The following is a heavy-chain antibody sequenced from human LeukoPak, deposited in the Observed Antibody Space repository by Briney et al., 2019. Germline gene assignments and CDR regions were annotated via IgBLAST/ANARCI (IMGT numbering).Heavy chain of an antibody. Sequence: ASVKVSCKASGYTFTSYGISWVRQAPGQGLEWMGWISAYNGNTNYAQKFQGRVTITADKSTSTAYMELSSLRSEDTAVYYCGLGTTRGGFRFDPWGQGTLVTVSS. J-gene: IGHJ5*02. D-gene: IGHD1-1*01. V-gene: IGHV1-18*01. CDR3: GLGTTRGGFRFDP. CDR1: GYTFTSYG. CDR2: ISAYNGNT.